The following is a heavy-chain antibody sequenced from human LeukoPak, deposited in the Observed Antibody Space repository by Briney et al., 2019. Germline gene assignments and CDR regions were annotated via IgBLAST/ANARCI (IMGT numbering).Heavy chain of an antibody. CDR2: IRYDGSNK. V-gene: IGHV3-30*02. D-gene: IGHD6-19*01. CDR3: AKLGNSGGWYVDY. J-gene: IGHJ4*02. CDR1: GFTFSSYG. Sequence: GGSLRPSCAASGFTFSSYGMHWVRQAPGKGLEWVAFIRYDGSNKYYADSAKGRFTISRDNSKNTLYLQMNSLRAEDTAVYYCAKLGNSGGWYVDYWGQGTLVTVSS.